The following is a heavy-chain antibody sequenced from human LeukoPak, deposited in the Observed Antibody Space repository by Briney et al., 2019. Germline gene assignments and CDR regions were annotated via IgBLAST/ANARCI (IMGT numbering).Heavy chain of an antibody. CDR3: ARAPGSRRYGGNSDWYFDL. V-gene: IGHV1-18*01. Sequence: ASVKVSCKASGNSFTNNGISWVRQAPGQGLEWMGWISGYNRNTNYAQKLQGRVTMTTDTSTSTVYMELRSLRSDDTAVYYCARAPGSRRYGGNSDWYFDLWGRGTLVTVSS. CDR2: ISGYNRNT. J-gene: IGHJ2*01. CDR1: GNSFTNNG. D-gene: IGHD4-23*01.